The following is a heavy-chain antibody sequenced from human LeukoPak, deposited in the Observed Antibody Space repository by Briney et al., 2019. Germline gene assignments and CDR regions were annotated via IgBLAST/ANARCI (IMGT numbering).Heavy chain of an antibody. CDR3: ARVGYSGWNLEC. Sequence: GGSPRLSPAPSGFTLRSYLMSWVRQAPGQGLEWVANINQGGSVKYSVDSVKGRFTISKDHTTNSPYVERNSLRDQAPAVEYCARVGYSGWNLECWGEGSLVAVS. V-gene: IGHV3-7*04. CDR1: GFTLRSYL. D-gene: IGHD5-12*01. CDR2: INQGGSVK. J-gene: IGHJ4*02.